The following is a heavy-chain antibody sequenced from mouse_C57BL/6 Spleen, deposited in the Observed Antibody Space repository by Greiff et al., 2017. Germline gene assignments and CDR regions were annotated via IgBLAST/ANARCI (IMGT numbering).Heavy chain of an antibody. Sequence: EVHLVESGGGLVKPGGSLKLSCAASGFTFSDYGMHWVRQAPEKGLEWVAYISSGSSTIYYADTVKGRFTISRDNAKNTLFLQMTSLRSEDTAMYYCARPEVYYGQGSAMDYWGQGTSVTVSS. J-gene: IGHJ4*01. CDR3: ARPEVYYGQGSAMDY. D-gene: IGHD2-1*01. CDR1: GFTFSDYG. CDR2: ISSGSSTI. V-gene: IGHV5-17*01.